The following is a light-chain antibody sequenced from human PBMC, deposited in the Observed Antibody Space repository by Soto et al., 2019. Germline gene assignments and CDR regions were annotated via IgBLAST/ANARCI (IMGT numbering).Light chain of an antibody. Sequence: EIVMTQSPATLSVSPGERATLSCRASQSVSSNLAWYQQKPGQGPRLLIHGASTRATGIPARFGGSGSGTEFTLTISSLQSEDFAVYYCHQYYNWPLTFGGGTKVEI. CDR3: HQYYNWPLT. J-gene: IGKJ4*01. CDR1: QSVSSN. V-gene: IGKV3-15*01. CDR2: GAS.